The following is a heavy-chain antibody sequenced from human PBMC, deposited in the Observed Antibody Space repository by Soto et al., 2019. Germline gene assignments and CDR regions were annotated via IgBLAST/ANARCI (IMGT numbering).Heavy chain of an antibody. J-gene: IGHJ4*02. V-gene: IGHV4-59*01. CDR3: TRRQGSYLDQ. CDR1: GGSISSFY. CDR2: ISYSGST. D-gene: IGHD2-15*01. Sequence: QVQLQESGPGLVKPSETLSLNCTVSGGSISSFYWSWVRQTPGKGLEWIGYISYSGSTNYNPSLNSRVTISVDTSKKQFSLKLTSVTIADTAVYYCTRRQGSYLDQWGQGTLVTVSS.